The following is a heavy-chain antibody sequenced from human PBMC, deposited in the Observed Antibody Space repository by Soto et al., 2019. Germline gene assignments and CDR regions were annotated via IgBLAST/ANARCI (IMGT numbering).Heavy chain of an antibody. J-gene: IGHJ5*02. V-gene: IGHV4-34*01. CDR2: INHSGST. Sequence: QVQLQQWGAGLLKPSETLSLTCAVYGGSFSGYYWSWIRQPPGKGLEWIGEINHSGSTNYNPSLKSRVTISVDTPKNQFSLKLSSVTAADTAVYYCARGLTYYYDSSGYWTHSFDPWGQGTLVTVSS. CDR3: ARGLTYYYDSSGYWTHSFDP. CDR1: GGSFSGYY. D-gene: IGHD3-22*01.